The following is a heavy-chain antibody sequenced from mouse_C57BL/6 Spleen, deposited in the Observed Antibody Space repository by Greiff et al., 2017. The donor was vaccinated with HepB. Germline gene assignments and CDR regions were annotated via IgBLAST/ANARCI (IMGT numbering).Heavy chain of an antibody. CDR2: IRSKSNNYAT. CDR3: VRHDSNFYFDV. V-gene: IGHV10-1*01. D-gene: IGHD2-5*01. J-gene: IGHJ1*03. CDR1: GFSFNTYA. Sequence: EVQLVESGGGLVQPKGSLKLSCAASGFSFNTYAMNWVRQAPGKGLEWVARIRSKSNNYATYYADSVKDRFTISRDDSESMLYLQMNNLKTEDTAMYYCVRHDSNFYFDVWGTGTTVTVSS.